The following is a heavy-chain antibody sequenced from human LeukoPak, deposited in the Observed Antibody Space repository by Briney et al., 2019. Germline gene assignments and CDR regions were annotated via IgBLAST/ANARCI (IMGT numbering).Heavy chain of an antibody. CDR3: ARDSSGWYFFDY. CDR1: GFTFRNFW. J-gene: IGHJ4*02. Sequence: GGSLRLSCAASGFTFRNFWMNWVRQAPGKGLEWVSYISRSSGSSIYYADSVKGRFTISRDNAKNSLYLQMNSLRAEDTAVYYCARDSSGWYFFDYWGQGILVTVSS. D-gene: IGHD6-19*01. CDR2: ISRSSGSSI. V-gene: IGHV3-48*04.